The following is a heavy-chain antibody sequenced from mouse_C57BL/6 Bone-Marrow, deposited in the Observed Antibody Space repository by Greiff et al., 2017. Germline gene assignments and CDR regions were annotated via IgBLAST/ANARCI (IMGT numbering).Heavy chain of an antibody. Sequence: QVQLQQPGAELVMPGASVKLSCKASGYTFTSYWMHWVKQRPGQGLEWIGEIDPSDSYTNYNQKFKGKSTLTVDKSSSTAYMQLSSLTSEDSAVDYCAGDVCDVWGTGTTVTVSS. J-gene: IGHJ1*03. CDR2: IDPSDSYT. V-gene: IGHV1-69*01. CDR3: AGDVCDV. CDR1: GYTFTSYW.